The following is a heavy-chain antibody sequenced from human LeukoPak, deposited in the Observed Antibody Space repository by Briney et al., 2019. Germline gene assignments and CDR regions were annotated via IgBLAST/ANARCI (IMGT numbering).Heavy chain of an antibody. CDR1: GFTFSSFT. CDR2: ISGSGDAT. V-gene: IGHV3-23*01. Sequence: PGGSLRLSCAASGFTFSSFTMTWVRQTPGKGLEWVSGISGSGDATFYADSVKGRFTISRDNSKDTLYLQMSSLRAEDTAIYYCAKGRGYWGQGTLVTVTP. J-gene: IGHJ4*02. CDR3: AKGRGY.